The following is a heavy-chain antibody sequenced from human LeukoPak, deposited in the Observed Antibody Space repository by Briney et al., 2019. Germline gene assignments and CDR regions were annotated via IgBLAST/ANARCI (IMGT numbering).Heavy chain of an antibody. D-gene: IGHD3-3*01. Sequence: GGSLRLSCAASGSTFNRYSMNWVRQAPGKGLEWVSYISSSSTIYYADSVKGRFTISRDNAKNSLYLQMNSLRAEDTAVYYCARDNRGLRFLEWLLFSYFDYWGQGTLVTVSS. CDR1: GSTFNRYS. V-gene: IGHV3-48*01. CDR2: ISSSSTI. CDR3: ARDNRGLRFLEWLLFSYFDY. J-gene: IGHJ4*02.